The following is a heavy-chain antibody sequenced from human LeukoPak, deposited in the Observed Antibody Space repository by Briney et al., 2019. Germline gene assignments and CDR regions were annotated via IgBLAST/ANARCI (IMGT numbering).Heavy chain of an antibody. D-gene: IGHD5-18*01. CDR2: INPSGGST. V-gene: IGHV1-46*01. Sequence: GASVKVSCKASGYTFTSYYMHWVRQAPGQGLEWMGIINPSGGSTSYAQKFQGRVTMTRDTSISTAYMELSRLRSDDTAVYYCARANTAMVTHFDYWGQGTLVTVSS. CDR3: ARANTAMVTHFDY. CDR1: GYTFTSYY. J-gene: IGHJ4*02.